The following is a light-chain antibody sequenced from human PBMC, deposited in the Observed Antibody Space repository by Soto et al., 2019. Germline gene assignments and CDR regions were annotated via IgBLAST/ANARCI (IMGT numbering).Light chain of an antibody. V-gene: IGLV2-23*01. CDR2: EGN. CDR1: SSHIGSSNL. Sequence: QSVLTQPASVSGSPGQSITISCTASSSHIGSSNLVSWYQHHSGKAPKLIIYEGNKRPSGVSNRFSGSKSGKTASLTISGLQAEDEGTYYCCSSAGSSPLYVFGTGPKGTVL. CDR3: CSSAGSSPLYV. J-gene: IGLJ1*01.